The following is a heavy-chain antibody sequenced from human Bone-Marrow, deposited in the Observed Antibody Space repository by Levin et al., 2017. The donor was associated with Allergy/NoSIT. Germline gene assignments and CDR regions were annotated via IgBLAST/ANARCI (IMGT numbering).Heavy chain of an antibody. CDR2: ISYDGSNK. D-gene: IGHD3-10*01. J-gene: IGHJ6*03. CDR3: AKAGGLDYYGSGSYFRSYYYYYMDV. V-gene: IGHV3-30*18. Sequence: GGSLRLSCAASGFTFSSYGMHWVRQAPGKGLEWVAVISYDGSNKYYADSVKGRFTISRDNSKNTLYLQMNSLRAEDTAVYYCAKAGGLDYYGSGSYFRSYYYYYMDVWGKGTTVTVSS. CDR1: GFTFSSYG.